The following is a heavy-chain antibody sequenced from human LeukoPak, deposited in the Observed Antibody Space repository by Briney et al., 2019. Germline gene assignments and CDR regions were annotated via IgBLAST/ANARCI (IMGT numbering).Heavy chain of an antibody. CDR1: GGSFSGYY. J-gene: IGHJ4*02. CDR2: INHSGST. Sequence: SETLSLTCAVYGGSFSGYYWGWIRQPPGKGLEWIGEINHSGSTNYYPSLKSRVTISVDPSKNQFSLKLSSVTAADTAVYYCARGPGYSYGFYYFDYWGQGTLVTVSS. CDR3: ARGPGYSYGFYYFDY. D-gene: IGHD5-18*01. V-gene: IGHV4-34*01.